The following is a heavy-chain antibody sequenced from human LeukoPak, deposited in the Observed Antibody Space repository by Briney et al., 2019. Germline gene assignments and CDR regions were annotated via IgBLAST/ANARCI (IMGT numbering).Heavy chain of an antibody. D-gene: IGHD3-10*01. V-gene: IGHV1-46*01. J-gene: IGHJ4*02. CDR3: VREFRGGYFDY. CDR2: INPDGIST. CDR1: GNTFTNYY. Sequence: ASVKVSCKASGNTFTNYYVHWVRQAPGQGLEWLGLINPDGISTNYAQRSQGRVTMTRDTSTGTVYMELSSLMSDDTALYYCVREFRGGYFDYWGQGTLVTVSS.